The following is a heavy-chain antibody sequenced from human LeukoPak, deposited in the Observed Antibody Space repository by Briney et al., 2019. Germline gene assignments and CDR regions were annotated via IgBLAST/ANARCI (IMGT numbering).Heavy chain of an antibody. J-gene: IGHJ4*02. Sequence: GGSLRLSCAASGFTFSSYSMNWVRQAPGKGLEWVSYISSSSNTIYYADSVKGRFTISRDNAKNSLYLQMNSLRAEDTAVYYCASPSSSGYWGQGTLVTVSS. V-gene: IGHV3-48*04. CDR1: GFTFSSYS. D-gene: IGHD3-22*01. CDR2: ISSSSNTI. CDR3: ASPSSSGY.